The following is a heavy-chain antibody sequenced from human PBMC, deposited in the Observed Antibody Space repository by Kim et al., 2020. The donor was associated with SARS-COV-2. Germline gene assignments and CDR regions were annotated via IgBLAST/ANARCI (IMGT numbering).Heavy chain of an antibody. V-gene: IGHV3-23*01. D-gene: IGHD3-10*01. CDR3: AKNEATITVSGFDY. J-gene: IGHJ4*02. Sequence: YEAAVEGRSTISRDKSKNTLYLQMNSLRAEETAIYYCAKNEATITVSGFDYWGQGTLVTASS.